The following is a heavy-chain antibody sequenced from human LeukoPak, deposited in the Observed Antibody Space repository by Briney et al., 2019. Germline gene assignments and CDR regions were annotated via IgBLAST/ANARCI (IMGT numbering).Heavy chain of an antibody. J-gene: IGHJ4*02. V-gene: IGHV3-9*01. D-gene: IGHD3-22*01. CDR1: GFTFDDYA. CDR2: ISWNSGSI. CDR3: TSIGYYHDSSGY. Sequence: RAGRSLRLSCAASGFTFDDYAMHWVRQAPGKGLEWVSGISWNSGSIGYADSVKGRFTISRDNAKNSLYLQMNSLRAEDTALYYCTSIGYYHDSSGYWGQGTLVTVSS.